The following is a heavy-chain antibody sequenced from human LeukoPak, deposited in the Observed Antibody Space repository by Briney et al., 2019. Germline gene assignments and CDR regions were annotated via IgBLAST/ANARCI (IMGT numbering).Heavy chain of an antibody. V-gene: IGHV4-59*01. CDR1: GGSISSYY. CDR3: ARSRSSSWFLFDY. D-gene: IGHD6-13*01. Sequence: PSETLSLTCAVSGGSISSYYWSWIRQPPGKGLEWIGYIYYSGSTNYNPSLKSRVTISVDTSKNQFSLKLNSVTAADTAVYYCARSRSSSWFLFDYWGQGTLVTVSS. CDR2: IYYSGST. J-gene: IGHJ4*02.